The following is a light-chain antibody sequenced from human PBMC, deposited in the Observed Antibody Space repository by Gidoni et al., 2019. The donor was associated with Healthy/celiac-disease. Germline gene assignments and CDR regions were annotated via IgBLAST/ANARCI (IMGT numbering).Light chain of an antibody. CDR2: KAS. Sequence: DIQMTQSPSTLSASLGDRDTIPCRASQSISSWLAWYQQKPGKAPKLLIYKASSLESGVPSRFSGSGSGTEFTLTISSLQPDDFATYYCQQYNSYPYTFXQXTKLXIK. CDR1: QSISSW. J-gene: IGKJ2*01. V-gene: IGKV1-5*03. CDR3: QQYNSYPYT.